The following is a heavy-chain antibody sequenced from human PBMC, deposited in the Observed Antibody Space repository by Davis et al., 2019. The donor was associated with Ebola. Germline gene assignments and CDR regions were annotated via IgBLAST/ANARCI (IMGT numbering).Heavy chain of an antibody. CDR3: ARGYSGYDFVVVVAATPFDY. J-gene: IGHJ4*02. CDR2: INPNSGGT. Sequence: ASVKVSCQASGYTFTDYYMHWVRQAPGQGLEWMGRINPNSGGTNYAQKFQGRVTMTRDTSISTAYMELSRLRSDDTAVYYCARGYSGYDFVVVVAATPFDYWGQGTLVTVSS. CDR1: GYTFTDYY. V-gene: IGHV1-2*06. D-gene: IGHD2-15*01.